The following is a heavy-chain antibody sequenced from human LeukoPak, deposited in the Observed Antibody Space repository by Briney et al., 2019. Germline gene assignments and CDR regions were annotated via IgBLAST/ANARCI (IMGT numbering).Heavy chain of an antibody. D-gene: IGHD6-19*01. CDR2: IYSGGST. J-gene: IGHJ4*02. V-gene: IGHV3-53*01. CDR1: GFTVSSNY. Sequence: PGRSLRLSCAASGFTVSSNYMSWVRQAPGKGLEWVSVIYSGGSTYYADSVKGRFTISRDNSKNTLYLQMNSLRAEDTAVYYCARDQYSSGCLDYWGQGTLVTVSS. CDR3: ARDQYSSGCLDY.